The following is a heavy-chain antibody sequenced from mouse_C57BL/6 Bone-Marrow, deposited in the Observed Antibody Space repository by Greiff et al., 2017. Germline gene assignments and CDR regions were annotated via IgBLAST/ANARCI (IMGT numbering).Heavy chain of an antibody. V-gene: IGHV5-6*02. Sequence: EVKLVESGGDLVKPGGSLKFSCAASGFTFSSYGMSWVRQTPDKSLEWVATISRGGSYTYYPASVKGRFTISRDNAKNTLYLQMSSLKSEDTAMYYCARRLLRPLDYWGQGTSVTVSS. CDR1: GFTFSSYG. CDR2: ISRGGSYT. CDR3: ARRLLRPLDY. D-gene: IGHD1-2*01. J-gene: IGHJ4*01.